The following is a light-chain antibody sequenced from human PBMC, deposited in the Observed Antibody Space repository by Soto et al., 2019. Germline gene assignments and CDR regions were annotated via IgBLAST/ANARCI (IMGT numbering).Light chain of an antibody. CDR2: NNN. CDR1: SSNIGSNT. V-gene: IGLV1-44*01. CDR3: AAWDDSLDGHWV. Sequence: QLVLTQQPSASGTPGQRVTISCSGSSSNIGSNTVHWYQHIPGTAPKLLINNNNQRPSGVPDRISGSKSGTSASLAISGLQPEDEADYYCAAWDDSLDGHWVFGGGTKLTVL. J-gene: IGLJ3*02.